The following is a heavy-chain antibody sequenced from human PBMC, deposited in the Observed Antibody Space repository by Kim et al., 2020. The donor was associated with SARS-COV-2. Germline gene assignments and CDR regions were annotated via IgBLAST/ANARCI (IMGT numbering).Heavy chain of an antibody. CDR3: AREVKTAIKYYFDY. J-gene: IGHJ4*02. CDR2: IKQDGSEK. CDR1: GFTFSSYW. Sequence: GGSLRLSCAASGFTFSSYWMSWVRQAPGKGLEWVANIKQDGSEKYYVDSVKGRFTISRDNAKNSLYLQMNSLRAEDTAVYYCAREVKTAIKYYFDYWGQGTLVTVSS. D-gene: IGHD3-9*01. V-gene: IGHV3-7*03.